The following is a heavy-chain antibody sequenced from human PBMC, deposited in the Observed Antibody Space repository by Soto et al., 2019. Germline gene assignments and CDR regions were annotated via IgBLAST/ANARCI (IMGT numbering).Heavy chain of an antibody. CDR3: ALRDYYASASLTFDY. J-gene: IGHJ4*02. D-gene: IGHD3-10*01. CDR1: GFSLSTNGVG. Sequence: QITLKESGPTLVRPTQTLTLTCTFSGFSLSTNGVGVAWIRQPPGKALESLALIYWDDDNRYSPSLNSRLTITKDTSKNQVVLTMTDMDPVDTGTYYCALRDYYASASLTFDYWGQGTRVTVSS. V-gene: IGHV2-5*02. CDR2: IYWDDDN.